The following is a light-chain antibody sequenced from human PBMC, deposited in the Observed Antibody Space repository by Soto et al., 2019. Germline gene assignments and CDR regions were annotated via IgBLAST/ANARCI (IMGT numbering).Light chain of an antibody. CDR3: QHYNNWPLT. CDR2: GAS. J-gene: IGKJ1*01. V-gene: IGKV3-15*01. Sequence: EIVMTQSPATLSVSPGERATLSCRASQSVSSNLAWYQQKPGQAPRLLIYGASTRATGIPARFSGSGSGTEFTRTISSLQSEDFAVYYCQHYNNWPLTFGQGTNVEIK. CDR1: QSVSSN.